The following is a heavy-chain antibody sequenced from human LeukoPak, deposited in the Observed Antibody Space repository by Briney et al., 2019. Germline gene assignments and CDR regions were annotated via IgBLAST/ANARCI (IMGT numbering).Heavy chain of an antibody. J-gene: IGHJ4*02. Sequence: IQPGGSLRLSCAASGFTISSTYMNWLRQAPGKGLEWVSLIYSGGGTFYADSVKGRFTISRDNSRNTLYLQMISLRAEDTAVYYCAKSSGYCRSTSCGSGYFDYWGQGTLVTVSS. CDR3: AKSSGYCRSTSCGSGYFDY. V-gene: IGHV3-53*01. D-gene: IGHD2-2*01. CDR1: GFTISSTY. CDR2: IYSGGGT.